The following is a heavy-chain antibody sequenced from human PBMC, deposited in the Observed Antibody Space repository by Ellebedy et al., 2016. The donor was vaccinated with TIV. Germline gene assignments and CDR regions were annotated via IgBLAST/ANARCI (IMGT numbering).Heavy chain of an antibody. CDR3: AKNPPGGYYDS. CDR1: GFTFSSFA. J-gene: IGHJ4*02. Sequence: GESLKISCAASGFTFSSFAVSWVRQAPGKGLEWVSTIGTTDDTYYADSVEGRFTISRDNSKNTLYLQMNTLRTADTAVYYCAKNPPGGYYDSWGQGTLVTVSS. CDR2: IGTTDDT. V-gene: IGHV3-23*01. D-gene: IGHD3-22*01.